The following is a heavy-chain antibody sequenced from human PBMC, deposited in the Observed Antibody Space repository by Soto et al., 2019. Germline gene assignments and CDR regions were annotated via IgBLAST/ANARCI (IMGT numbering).Heavy chain of an antibody. CDR3: ARVVGGIPVAGSWNWFDP. CDR1: GYTFTSYA. D-gene: IGHD6-19*01. J-gene: IGHJ5*02. V-gene: IGHV1-18*04. CDR2: ISTHNGNT. Sequence: GALVKVSCKASGYTFTSYALSWVRHAPGQGLEWMGWISTHNGNTNYAQNLQGRVTMTTDISTNTAYMELRSLRSDDTAVYYCARVVGGIPVAGSWNWFDPWGQGTLVTVSS.